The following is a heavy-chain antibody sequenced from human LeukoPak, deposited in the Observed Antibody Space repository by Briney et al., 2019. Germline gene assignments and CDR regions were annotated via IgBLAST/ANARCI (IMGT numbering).Heavy chain of an antibody. CDR2: IIPILGIA. J-gene: IGHJ4*02. CDR1: GGTFSSYT. CDR3: ARDFVQYYYGSGSLDY. D-gene: IGHD3-10*01. V-gene: IGHV1-69*04. Sequence: RASVKVSCKASGGTFSSYTISWVPQAPGQGLEWMGRIIPILGIANYAQKFQGRVTITADKSTSTAYMELSSLRSEDTAVYYCARDFVQYYYGSGSLDYWGQGTLVTVSS.